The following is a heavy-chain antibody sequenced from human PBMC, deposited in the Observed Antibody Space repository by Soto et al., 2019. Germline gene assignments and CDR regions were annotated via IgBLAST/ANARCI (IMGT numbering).Heavy chain of an antibody. CDR2: ISSSCGSI. J-gene: IGHJ4*02. V-gene: IGHV3-21*04. Sequence: GGSLRLSCAASGFTFSSYSMNWVRQAPGKGLEWVSSISSSCGSIYYADSVKGRFTISRDNAKNSLYLQMNSLRAEDTAVYYCAKDPEPLNYDILTGYCIFDYWGQGPLVTVSS. CDR1: GFTFSSYS. CDR3: AKDPEPLNYDILTGYCIFDY. D-gene: IGHD3-9*01.